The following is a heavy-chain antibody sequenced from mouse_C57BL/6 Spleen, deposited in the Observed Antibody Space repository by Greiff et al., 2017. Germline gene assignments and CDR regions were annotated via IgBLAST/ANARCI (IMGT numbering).Heavy chain of an antibody. Sequence: QVQLQQPGAELVKPGASVTVSCKASGYTFTSYWMHWVKQRPGQGLEWIGRIYPSDSDTNYNQKFKGKATLTVDKSSSTAYMQLSSLTSEDSAVXYCAHYYCGSSGYYFDYWGQGTTLTVSS. CDR2: IYPSDSDT. J-gene: IGHJ2*01. V-gene: IGHV1-74*01. CDR1: GYTFTSYW. D-gene: IGHD1-1*01. CDR3: AHYYCGSSGYYFDY.